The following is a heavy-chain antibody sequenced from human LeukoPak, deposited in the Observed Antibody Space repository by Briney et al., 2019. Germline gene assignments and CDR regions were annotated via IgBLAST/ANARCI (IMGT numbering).Heavy chain of an antibody. CDR2: IYYSGST. V-gene: IGHV4-39*07. Sequence: SETLSLTCTVSGGSINNNNYYWGWIRQPPGKGLEWIANIYYSGSTYYNPSLKSRVTISVDTSKNQFSLKLSSVTAADTAVYYCARDSSRVATIWGQGTLVTVSS. D-gene: IGHD5-12*01. CDR1: GGSINNNNYY. CDR3: ARDSSRVATI. J-gene: IGHJ4*02.